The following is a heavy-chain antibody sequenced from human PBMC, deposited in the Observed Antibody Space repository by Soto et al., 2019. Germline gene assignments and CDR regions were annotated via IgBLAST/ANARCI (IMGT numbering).Heavy chain of an antibody. CDR3: AKALGRDFSDFDS. Sequence: PGGSLRLSCEASGFTFSSNAMTWVRQAPGKGLEWVSAISDSGGSTYYADSVAGRFTISRDNSRHTLYLQMNSLRAEDTAIYYCAKALGRDFSDFDSWGQGTQVTVS. D-gene: IGHD3-10*01. CDR1: GFTFSSNA. CDR2: ISDSGGST. J-gene: IGHJ4*02. V-gene: IGHV3-23*01.